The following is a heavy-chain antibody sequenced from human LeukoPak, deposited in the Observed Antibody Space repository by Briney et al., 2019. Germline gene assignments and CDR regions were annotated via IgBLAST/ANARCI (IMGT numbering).Heavy chain of an antibody. CDR1: GFSVSSEY. V-gene: IGHV3-53*01. CDR3: ARGVWFGE. D-gene: IGHD3-10*01. CDR2: IYRNGST. Sequence: GGSLRLSRAGSGFSVSSEYMSWVRQAPGKGLEWVSVIYRNGSTYYADSVKGRFTISRDSSKNMVDLQMNNLRAEDTAVYYCARGVWFGEGGQGTLVTVSS. J-gene: IGHJ4*01.